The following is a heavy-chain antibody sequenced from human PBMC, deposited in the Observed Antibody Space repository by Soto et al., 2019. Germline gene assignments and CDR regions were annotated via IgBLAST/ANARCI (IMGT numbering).Heavy chain of an antibody. D-gene: IGHD5-12*01. CDR3: ARDRGYSGYPKDYYGMDV. CDR2: ISAYNGNT. J-gene: IGHJ6*02. Sequence: GASVKVSCKASGYTFTNFGISWVRQAPGQGLEWMGWISAYNGNTNYAQKFQGRVTITTDASTSTAYRELRSLRSEDTAVYYCARDRGYSGYPKDYYGMDVWGQGTTVTVSS. V-gene: IGHV1-18*01. CDR1: GYTFTNFG.